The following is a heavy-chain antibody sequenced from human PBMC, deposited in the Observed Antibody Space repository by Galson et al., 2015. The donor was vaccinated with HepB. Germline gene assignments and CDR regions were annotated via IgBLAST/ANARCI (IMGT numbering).Heavy chain of an antibody. V-gene: IGHV4-34*01. J-gene: IGHJ4*02. CDR1: GGSFSGYY. D-gene: IGHD6-19*01. CDR3: ARGRRWLVDY. Sequence: TLSLTCAVYGGSFSGYYWSWIRQPPGKGLEWIGEINHSGSMNYNPSLKSRVTISVDTSKNQFSLKLSSVTAADTAVYYCARGRRWLVDYWGQGTLVTVSS. CDR2: INHSGSM.